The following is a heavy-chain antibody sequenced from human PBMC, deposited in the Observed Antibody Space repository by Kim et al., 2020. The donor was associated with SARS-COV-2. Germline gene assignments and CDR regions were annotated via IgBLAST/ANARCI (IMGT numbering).Heavy chain of an antibody. Sequence: ASVKVSCKASGYTFTSYYMHWVRQAPGQGLEWMGIINPSGGSTSYAQKFQGRVTMTRDTSTSTVYMELSSLRSEDTAVYYCARGGSGWDYYYGMDVWGQGTTVTVSS. CDR1: GYTFTSYY. CDR2: INPSGGST. D-gene: IGHD6-19*01. J-gene: IGHJ6*02. V-gene: IGHV1-46*01. CDR3: ARGGSGWDYYYGMDV.